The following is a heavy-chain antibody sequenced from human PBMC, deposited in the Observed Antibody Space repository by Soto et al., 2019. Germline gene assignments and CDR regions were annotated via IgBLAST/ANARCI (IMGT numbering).Heavy chain of an antibody. CDR2: IYYSGSP. J-gene: IGHJ4*02. CDR3: ARASAQYWSGYYIIDY. V-gene: IGHV4-31*03. Sequence: SETLSLTCTVSGLSMSSGGYRWNWIRQHPGKALEWIGNIYYSGSPYYNPSLKSRVTISVDTSKNQFSLELNSLTAADTAVYYCARASAQYWSGYYIIDYWGQGSLVTLSS. CDR1: GLSMSSGGYR. D-gene: IGHD3-3*01.